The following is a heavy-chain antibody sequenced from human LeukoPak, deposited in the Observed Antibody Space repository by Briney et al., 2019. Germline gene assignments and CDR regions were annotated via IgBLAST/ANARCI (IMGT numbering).Heavy chain of an antibody. CDR2: IYYSGST. CDR3: ARAQDFSDSSGPNYLDF. CDR1: GGSTSSYY. D-gene: IGHD3-22*01. V-gene: IGHV4-59*08. J-gene: IGHJ4*02. Sequence: SETLSLTCTVSGGSTSSYYWSWIRQPPGKGLEWIGYIYYSGSTNYNPSLKSRVTISVDTSKNQFSLKLLSVTAADTAVYYCARAQDFSDSSGPNYLDFWGQGILVTVSS.